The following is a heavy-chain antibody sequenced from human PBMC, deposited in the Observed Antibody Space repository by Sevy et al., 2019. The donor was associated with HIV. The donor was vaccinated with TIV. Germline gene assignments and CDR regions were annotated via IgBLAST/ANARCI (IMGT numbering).Heavy chain of an antibody. J-gene: IGHJ4*02. CDR3: TTASWSQEDYYNY. V-gene: IGHV3-15*01. Sequence: GGSLRLSCAASGFTFSNAWMSWVRQAPGKGLEWVGRIKGKIDDGAMDYAAPVKGRFSISRDDSKNTLYLQMNSLKTEDTAVYYCTTASWSQEDYYNYWGQGTLVTVSS. CDR1: GFTFSNAW. CDR2: IKGKIDDGAM. D-gene: IGHD6-13*01.